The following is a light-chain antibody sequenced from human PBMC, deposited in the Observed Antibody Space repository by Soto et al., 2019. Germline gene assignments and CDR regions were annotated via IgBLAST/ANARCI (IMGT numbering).Light chain of an antibody. CDR1: SGDIGSYLR. V-gene: IGLV2-14*01. Sequence: QSVLTQPASVSGSPGQSITFSCTATSGDIGSYLRFSWYQQHPGKAPKLIIYEVTDRPSGVSNRSSGSKSGNTASLTIYGLQAEDEAVYYCSSYTNINTRACVFGTGTKVTVL. CDR3: SSYTNINTRACV. CDR2: EVT. J-gene: IGLJ1*01.